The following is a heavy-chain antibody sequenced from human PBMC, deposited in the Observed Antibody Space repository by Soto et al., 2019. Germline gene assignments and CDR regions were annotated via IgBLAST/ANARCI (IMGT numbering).Heavy chain of an antibody. D-gene: IGHD3-3*01. V-gene: IGHV3-30*03. CDR3: XXXXXPXRDNYHYGADY. J-gene: IGHJ4*02. CDR2: ISYDGSRK. CDR1: GFSFSTYG. Sequence: QVQLVESGGGVVQPGRSLRLSCAASGFSFSTYGMHWVRQAPGKGLEWVAIISYDGSRKHYVDSIRGRFTISRDNSGXXXXXXXXXXXXXXXXXXXXXXXXXPXRDNYHYGADYWGQGILVTVSS.